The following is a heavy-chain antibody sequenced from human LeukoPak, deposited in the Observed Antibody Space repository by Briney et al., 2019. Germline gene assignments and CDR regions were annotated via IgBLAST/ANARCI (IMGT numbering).Heavy chain of an antibody. CDR2: ISSSSSYI. D-gene: IGHD3-22*01. CDR1: GFTFSSYS. CDR3: ARSAYYYDSSHFGPDY. Sequence: GGSLRLSCAASGFTFSSYSMNWVRQAPGKGLEWDSSISSSSSYIYYADSVKGRFTISRDNAKNSLYLQMNSLRAEDTAVYYCARSAYYYDSSHFGPDYWGQGTLVTVSS. V-gene: IGHV3-21*01. J-gene: IGHJ4*02.